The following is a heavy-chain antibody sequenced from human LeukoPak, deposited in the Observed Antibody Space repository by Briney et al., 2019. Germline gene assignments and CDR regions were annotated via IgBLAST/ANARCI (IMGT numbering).Heavy chain of an antibody. CDR3: AGGVYGYNAFDY. J-gene: IGHJ4*02. D-gene: IGHD5/OR15-5a*01. V-gene: IGHV3-48*03. CDR1: RFTFSNYE. CDR2: ISSSGNTI. Sequence: GGSLRLSCAASRFTFSNYEMHWVRQAPGKGLEWLSYISSSGNTIYYADSVKGRFTISRDNGKNSVYLQMNSLKDEDTAVYYCAGGVYGYNAFDYWGQGTLVRVSS.